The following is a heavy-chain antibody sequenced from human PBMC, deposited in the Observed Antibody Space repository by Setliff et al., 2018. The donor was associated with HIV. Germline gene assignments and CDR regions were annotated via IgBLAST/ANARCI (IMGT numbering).Heavy chain of an antibody. Sequence: PGGSLRLSCAASGFTFSSYSMNWVRQAPGKGLEWVSYISSSSSTIYYADSVKGRFTISRDNAKNSLYLHMNSLRAEDTAVYYCARDWAMVRGVTTYYFDYWGQGTLVTVSS. CDR1: GFTFSSYS. V-gene: IGHV3-48*01. CDR3: ARDWAMVRGVTTYYFDY. D-gene: IGHD3-10*01. J-gene: IGHJ4*02. CDR2: ISSSSSTI.